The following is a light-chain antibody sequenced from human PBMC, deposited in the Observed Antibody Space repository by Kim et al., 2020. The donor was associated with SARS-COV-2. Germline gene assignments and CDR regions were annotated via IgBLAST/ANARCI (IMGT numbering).Light chain of an antibody. CDR3: SSYTSSSTLV. CDR1: SSDVGGYNY. J-gene: IGLJ3*02. CDR2: DVS. V-gene: IGLV2-14*03. Sequence: QSITISCTGTSSDVGGYNYVSWYQQHPGKAPNLMIYDVSNRPSGVSIRFSGSKSGNTASLTISGLQAEDEADYYCSSYTSSSTLVFGGGTQLTVL.